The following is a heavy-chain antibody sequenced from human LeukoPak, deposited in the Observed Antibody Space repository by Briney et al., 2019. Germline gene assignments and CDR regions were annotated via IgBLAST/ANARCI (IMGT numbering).Heavy chain of an antibody. CDR2: IHYSGST. J-gene: IGHJ5*01. CDR3: ARDLSASSGFDS. Sequence: PSETLSLTCTVSGGSISDYYWSWIRQPPGKGLEWIGYIHYSGSTNYNPSLKSRVTISEDTFKSQFSLKLSSVTAADTAVYYCARDLSASSGFDSWGQGTLVTVSS. CDR1: GGSISDYY. V-gene: IGHV4-59*01. D-gene: IGHD6-6*01.